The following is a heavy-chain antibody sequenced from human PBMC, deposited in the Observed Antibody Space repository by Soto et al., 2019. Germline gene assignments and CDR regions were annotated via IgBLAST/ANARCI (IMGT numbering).Heavy chain of an antibody. CDR2: IKEDGSVK. CDR1: GFTFHNYW. CDR3: VRAIGAAGAY. Sequence: EVQLVESGGGLVQPGESLRLSCAASGFTFHNYWMSWVRQAPGKGLEWVANIKEDGSVKYYVDFVKGRFTISRDNAKSSVYLQMNSLRVEDTAVYYCVRAIGAAGAYWGQGTLVTVSS. V-gene: IGHV3-7*05. D-gene: IGHD6-13*01. J-gene: IGHJ4*02.